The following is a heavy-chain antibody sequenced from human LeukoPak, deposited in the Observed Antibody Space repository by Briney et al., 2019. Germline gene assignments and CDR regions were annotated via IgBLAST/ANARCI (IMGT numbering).Heavy chain of an antibody. J-gene: IGHJ4*02. CDR2: INHSGST. V-gene: IGHV4-34*01. D-gene: IGHD3-22*01. CDR3: ARGRFDSSGYYPPSPDY. Sequence: SETLSLTCAVYGGSFSGYYWSWIRQPPGKGLEWIGEINHSGSTNYNPSLKSRVTISVDTSKNQFSLKLSSVTAADTAVYYCARGRFDSSGYYPPSPDYWGQGTLVTVSS. CDR1: GGSFSGYY.